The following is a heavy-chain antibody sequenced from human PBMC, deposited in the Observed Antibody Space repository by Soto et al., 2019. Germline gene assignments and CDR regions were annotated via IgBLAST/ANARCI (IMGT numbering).Heavy chain of an antibody. D-gene: IGHD2-15*01. CDR1: GGSISSSSYY. J-gene: IGHJ1*01. Sequence: QLQLQESGPGLVKPSETLSLTCTVSGGSISSSSYYWGWIRQPQGKGLEWIGSIYYSGSTYYNPSLKSRVTISVDTSKNQFSLKLSSVTAADTAVYYCASSEAHVVVVAAIDWGQGTLVTVSS. CDR2: IYYSGST. CDR3: ASSEAHVVVVAAID. V-gene: IGHV4-39*01.